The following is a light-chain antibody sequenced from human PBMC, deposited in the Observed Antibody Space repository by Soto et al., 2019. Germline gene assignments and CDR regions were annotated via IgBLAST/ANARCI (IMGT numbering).Light chain of an antibody. V-gene: IGKV1-5*03. J-gene: IGKJ1*01. CDR1: QTISSW. Sequence: IPMTQSPSALSASVGDRVPLTCRASQTISSWLAWYQQKPGEAPRLLIYQASSLETEVPSRFSGSGSGTEFTLTISSLQPGDFATYYCQQYNSYSLTFGQGTK. CDR3: QQYNSYSLT. CDR2: QAS.